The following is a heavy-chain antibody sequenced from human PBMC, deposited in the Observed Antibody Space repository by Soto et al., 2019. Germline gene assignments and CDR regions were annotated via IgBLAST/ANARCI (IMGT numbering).Heavy chain of an antibody. D-gene: IGHD2-15*01. CDR1: GGSITTGGYY. CDR3: ARTKCSGGSCYSWSLDY. CDR2: RYYSEST. V-gene: IGHV4-31*03. J-gene: IGHJ4*02. Sequence: PSETLSLTCTVSGGSITTGGYYWSWIRQLPGKGLEWIGHRYYSESTYYNPSLKSRVSISLDTSKNQFSLKLSFVTAADTAMYYYARTKCSGGSCYSWSLDYWGQGTPVTVS.